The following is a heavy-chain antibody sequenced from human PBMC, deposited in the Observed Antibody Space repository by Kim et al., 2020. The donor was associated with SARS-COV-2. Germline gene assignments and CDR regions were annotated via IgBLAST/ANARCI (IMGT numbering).Heavy chain of an antibody. J-gene: IGHJ4*02. CDR1: GYTFTSYA. CDR2: INTNTGNP. V-gene: IGHV7-4-1*02. D-gene: IGHD3-10*01. Sequence: ASVKVSCKASGYTFTSYAMNWVRQAPGQGLEWMGWINTNTGNPTYAQGFTGRFVFSLDTSVSTAYLQISSLKAEDTAVYYCARDYWEDGSGPQGFDYWGQGTLVTVSS. CDR3: ARDYWEDGSGPQGFDY.